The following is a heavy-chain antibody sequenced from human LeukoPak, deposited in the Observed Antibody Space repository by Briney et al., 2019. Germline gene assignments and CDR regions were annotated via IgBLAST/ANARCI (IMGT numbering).Heavy chain of an antibody. D-gene: IGHD2-21*01. Sequence: GGSLRLSCAASGFTFSSYWMHWVRQAPGKGLEWVSSINWNGGSTGYADSVKGRFTISRDNAKNSLYLQMNSLRAEDTALYYCARAFKYSMSGYYFDYWGQGTLVTVSS. J-gene: IGHJ4*02. CDR3: ARAFKYSMSGYYFDY. CDR1: GFTFSSYW. CDR2: INWNGGST. V-gene: IGHV3-20*04.